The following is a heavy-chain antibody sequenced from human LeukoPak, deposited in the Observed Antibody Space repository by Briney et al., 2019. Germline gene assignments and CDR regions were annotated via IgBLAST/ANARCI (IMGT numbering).Heavy chain of an antibody. J-gene: IGHJ4*02. CDR2: ISYSGST. CDR1: GSSISRYY. CDR3: TRDRRDGYNYVDV. V-gene: IGHV4-59*01. Sequence: PSETLSLTCTVSGSSISRYYWSWIRQPPGKGLEWIGYISYSGSTDYNPSLKSRVTMSVDTSKNQFSLKLKSVTPADTAIYYCTRDRRDGYNYVDVWGQGTLVTVSS. D-gene: IGHD5-24*01.